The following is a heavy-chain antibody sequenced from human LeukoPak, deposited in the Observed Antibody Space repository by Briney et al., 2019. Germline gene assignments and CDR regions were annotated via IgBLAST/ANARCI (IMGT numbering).Heavy chain of an antibody. CDR2: IRYDGSDK. J-gene: IGHJ6*03. D-gene: IGHD1-26*01. V-gene: IGHV3-30*02. CDR1: GFIFTDYG. Sequence: QPGGSLRLSCAASGFIFTDYGMHWVRQAPGKGLEWLTFIRYDGSDKYYADSVKGRFTISRDNSKNTLYLQMNSLRAEDTAVYYCAKGRSGSYRYYYYYMDVWGKGTTVTVSS. CDR3: AKGRSGSYRYYYYYMDV.